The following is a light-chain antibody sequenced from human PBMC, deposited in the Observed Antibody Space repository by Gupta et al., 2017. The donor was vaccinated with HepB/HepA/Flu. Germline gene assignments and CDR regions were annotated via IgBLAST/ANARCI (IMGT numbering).Light chain of an antibody. CDR2: KDS. CDR1: KVGDKY. V-gene: IGLV3-1*01. Sequence: SYSLPPPPSVSVSPGQPARITCSVDKVGDKYAYWYQQKPGQVPVLVIYKDSDRTSGIPERFTGSNSGNTATLTISGTQAVDEDDYYCQAWDSSSVVFGGGTKLTVL. J-gene: IGLJ2*01. CDR3: QAWDSSSVV.